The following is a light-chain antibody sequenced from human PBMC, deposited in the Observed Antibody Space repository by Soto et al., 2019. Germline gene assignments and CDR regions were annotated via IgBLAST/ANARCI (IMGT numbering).Light chain of an antibody. V-gene: IGKV1-39*01. J-gene: IGKJ1*01. CDR3: QQSYSTPPT. CDR1: QSISSY. Sequence: DIQMTQSPSSLSASVGDRVTITCRASQSISSYLNWYQQKPGKAPKLLIYAASSLQSGVPSRCSGSGSGTDFTLTISSLQPEDFANYYCQQSYSTPPTFGQGTKVEIK. CDR2: AAS.